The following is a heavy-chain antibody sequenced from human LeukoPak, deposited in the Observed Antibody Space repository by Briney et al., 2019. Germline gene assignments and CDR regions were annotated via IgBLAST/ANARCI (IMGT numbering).Heavy chain of an antibody. CDR3: AKQAAAASFDI. CDR2: ISGSGGST. V-gene: IGHV3-23*01. D-gene: IGHD6-13*01. CDR1: GYTFTSYG. J-gene: IGHJ3*02. Sequence: SCKASGYTFTSYGISWVRQAPGKGLEWVSAISGSGGSTYYADSVKGRFTISRDNSKNTLYLQMNSLRAEDTAVYYCAKQAAAASFDIWGQGTMVTVSS.